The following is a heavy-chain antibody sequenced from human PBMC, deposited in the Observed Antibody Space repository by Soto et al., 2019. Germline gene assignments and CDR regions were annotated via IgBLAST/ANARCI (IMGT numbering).Heavy chain of an antibody. V-gene: IGHV1-69*13. D-gene: IGHD3-22*01. J-gene: IGHJ4*02. CDR3: ARGPDRSGFYLFDY. Sequence: SVKVSCKASGGTFSNHAISWVRQAPGQGPEWMGGIIPLSGTTNYVQKFQGRVTITADESMTTAYMELSSLRYEDTSVYYCARGPDRSGFYLFDYWGQGTLVTVSS. CDR2: IIPLSGTT. CDR1: GGTFSNHA.